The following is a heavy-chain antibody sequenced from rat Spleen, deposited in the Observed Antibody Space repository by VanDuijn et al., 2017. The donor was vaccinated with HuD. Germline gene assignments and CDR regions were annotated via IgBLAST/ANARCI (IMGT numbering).Heavy chain of an antibody. V-gene: IGHV2S63*01. CDR1: GFSFTDYS. J-gene: IGHJ4*01. D-gene: IGHD5-1*01. CDR2: MWRSGST. Sequence: EVQLKESGPGLVQPSQPLSLTCTVSGFSFTDYSLHWVRQPPGKGLEWMGVMWRSGSTEDNSGLKSRLSISWDTSKRQVFLKMNSLQTEDTAIYYCTRAPGKGYVMDAWGQGTAVTVSS. CDR3: TRAPGKGYVMDA.